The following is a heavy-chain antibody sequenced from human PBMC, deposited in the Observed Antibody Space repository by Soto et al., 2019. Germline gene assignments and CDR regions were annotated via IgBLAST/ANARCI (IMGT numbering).Heavy chain of an antibody. CDR3: AKGRGSSWTIDY. V-gene: IGHV3-23*01. Sequence: DVELSESGGGLVQPGGSLRLSCAASGFNFRSYAMSWVRRVPGKGLEWVSAISGSGGTSYFADSVRGRFTISRDNSKNTLYLQLSSLRVEDTAEYFCAKGRGSSWTIDYWGHGTLVTVSS. CDR1: GFNFRSYA. J-gene: IGHJ4*01. D-gene: IGHD6-13*01. CDR2: ISGSGGTS.